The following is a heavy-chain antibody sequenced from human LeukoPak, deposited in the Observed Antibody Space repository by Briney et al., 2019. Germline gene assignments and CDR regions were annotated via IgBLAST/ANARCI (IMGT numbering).Heavy chain of an antibody. V-gene: IGHV3-23*01. J-gene: IGHJ4*02. D-gene: IGHD3-3*01. CDR1: GFTFSSYA. Sequence: GGSLRLSLVASGFTFSSYAMSWVRQAPGKGREWVSVFSGGVHNTYYADSVKGQFPMYSDNSKRTVYLQLNSLRAEDTAVYYCAKDRSSSYYPFDSWGQGTLVTVSS. CDR3: AKDRSSSYYPFDS. CDR2: FSGGVHNT.